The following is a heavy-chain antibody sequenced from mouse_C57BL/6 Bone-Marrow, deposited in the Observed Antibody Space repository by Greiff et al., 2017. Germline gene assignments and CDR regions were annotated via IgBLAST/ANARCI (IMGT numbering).Heavy chain of an antibody. CDR2: TYLRSGNT. CDR1: GYTFTTYG. J-gene: IGHJ2*01. D-gene: IGHD1-1*01. CDR3: AGTYYYGSSYLDY. Sequence: QVQLQLSGAELARPGASVKLSCKASGYTFTTYGISWVKQRTGQGLEWIGETYLRSGNTYYNEKFKGKATLTADKSSSTAYMELRSLTSEDSAVYYCAGTYYYGSSYLDYWGQGTTHTVSS. V-gene: IGHV1-81*01.